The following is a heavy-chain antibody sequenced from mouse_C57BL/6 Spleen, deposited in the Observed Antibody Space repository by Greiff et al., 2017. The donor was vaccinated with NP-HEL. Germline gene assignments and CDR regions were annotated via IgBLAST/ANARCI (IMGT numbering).Heavy chain of an antibody. CDR1: GYTFTSYW. CDR2: IHPNSGST. V-gene: IGHV1-64*01. D-gene: IGHD1-1*01. Sequence: QVQLQQPGAELVKPGASVKLSCKASGYTFTSYWMHWVKQRPGQGLEWIGMIHPNSGSTNYNEKFKSKATLTVDKSSSTAYMQLSSLTSEDSAVYYCAKSPYYYGSSWYAMDYWGQGTSVTVSS. J-gene: IGHJ4*01. CDR3: AKSPYYYGSSWYAMDY.